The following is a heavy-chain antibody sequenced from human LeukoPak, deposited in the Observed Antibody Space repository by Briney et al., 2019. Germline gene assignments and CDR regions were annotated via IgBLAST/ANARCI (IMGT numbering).Heavy chain of an antibody. Sequence: GGSLRLSCAASGFTFSSFDMLWVRQATGKGLEWVSAITAGATYYSGSVKDRFTISRENAKSSLYLQMNSLRAGDTAVYYCARDHPYYGIDAWGQGTTVSVSS. V-gene: IGHV3-13*01. CDR3: ARDHPYYGIDA. CDR1: GFTFSSFD. CDR2: ITAGAT. J-gene: IGHJ6*02.